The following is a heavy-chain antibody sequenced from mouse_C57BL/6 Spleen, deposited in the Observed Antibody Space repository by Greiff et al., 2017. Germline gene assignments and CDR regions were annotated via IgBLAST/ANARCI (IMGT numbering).Heavy chain of an antibody. CDR2: ISSGGSYT. CDR1: GFTFSSYG. CDR3: ARGTGTYYFDD. Sequence: EVKLVDSGGDLVKPGGSLKLSCAASGFTFSSYGMSWVRQTPEKRLEWVATISSGGSYTYYPDSVKGRFTFSRDNAKNTPYLQMSSLKSDDTAMYYSARGTGTYYFDDWGQGTTLTVSS. V-gene: IGHV5-6*01. J-gene: IGHJ2*01. D-gene: IGHD3-3*01.